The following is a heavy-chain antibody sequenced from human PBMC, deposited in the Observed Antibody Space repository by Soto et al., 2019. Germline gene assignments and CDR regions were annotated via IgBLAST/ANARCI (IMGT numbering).Heavy chain of an antibody. J-gene: IGHJ4*02. V-gene: IGHV3-33*01. CDR3: AGDPQIYTVVTLFFDY. CDR1: GFTFSSYG. D-gene: IGHD2-15*01. Sequence: GGSLRLSCAASGFTFSSYGMHWVRQAPGKGLEWVAVIWYDGSNKYYADFVKGRFTISRDNSKNRLYLQMNGLRAEDTAVYYCAGDPQIYTVVTLFFDYWGQGTLVTVSS. CDR2: IWYDGSNK.